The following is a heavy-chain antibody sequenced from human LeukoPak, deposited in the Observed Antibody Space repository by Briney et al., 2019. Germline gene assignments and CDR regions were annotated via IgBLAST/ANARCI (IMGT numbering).Heavy chain of an antibody. Sequence: SDTLSLTCTVSGGSISSYYWSWIRQPPGKGLEWIGYIYYSGSTNYNPSLKSRVTISVDTSKNQFSLKLSSVTAADTAVYYCAIIAVAGTLLDYWGQGSLVTVSS. V-gene: IGHV4-59*01. J-gene: IGHJ4*02. CDR2: IYYSGST. CDR1: GGSISSYY. CDR3: AIIAVAGTLLDY. D-gene: IGHD6-19*01.